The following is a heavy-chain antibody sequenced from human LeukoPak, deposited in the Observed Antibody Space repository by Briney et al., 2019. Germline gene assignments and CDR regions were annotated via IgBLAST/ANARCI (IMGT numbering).Heavy chain of an antibody. V-gene: IGHV1-18*01. CDR2: TGPYNGNT. Sequence: ASVKVSCKASGFTFNTFGISWVRQAPGHGLEWMGWTGPYNGNTKYAQKLQGRVTMSTDTSTNTAFMELNSLTSDDTAVYFCARMWANYYYGMDLWGQGTTVTVSS. CDR1: GFTFNTFG. J-gene: IGHJ6*02. CDR3: ARMWANYYYGMDL. D-gene: IGHD1-26*01.